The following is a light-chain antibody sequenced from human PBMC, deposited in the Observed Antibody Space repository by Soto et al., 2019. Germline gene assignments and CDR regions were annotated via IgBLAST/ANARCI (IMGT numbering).Light chain of an antibody. CDR1: QTILYTSNNKKY. Sequence: DIVMTQSPASLAVSLGGRATINCKSSQTILYTSNNKKYLAWYQQKAGQPPKLLIYWASTRESGVPDRFSGNGSETDFTLTISNLQPEDVAVYYCQQYYSTTYSFGQGTKLEIK. V-gene: IGKV4-1*01. CDR2: WAS. J-gene: IGKJ2*01. CDR3: QQYYSTTYS.